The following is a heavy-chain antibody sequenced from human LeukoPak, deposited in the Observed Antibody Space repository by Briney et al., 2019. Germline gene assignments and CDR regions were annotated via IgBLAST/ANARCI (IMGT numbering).Heavy chain of an antibody. V-gene: IGHV4-59*08. J-gene: IGHJ4*02. Sequence: SETLSLTCTVSGGSINGYYWSWIRQPPEKGLEWIGYIHCRGATNYNPSLKSRVTISVDTSKKQFSLKLSFVTAADTAVYYCARHYGSGSFEKFYFDFWGQGTLATVSS. D-gene: IGHD3-10*01. CDR1: GGSINGYY. CDR3: ARHYGSGSFEKFYFDF. CDR2: IHCRGAT.